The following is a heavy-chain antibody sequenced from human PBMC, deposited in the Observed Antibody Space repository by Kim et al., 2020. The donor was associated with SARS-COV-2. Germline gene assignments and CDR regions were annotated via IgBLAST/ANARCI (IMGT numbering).Heavy chain of an antibody. Sequence: LKSRVTISVDTSKNQFSLKLSSVTAADTAVYYCERGGTAMVLYYYYGMDVWGQGTTVTVSS. J-gene: IGHJ6*02. V-gene: IGHV4-59*09. CDR3: ERGGTAMVLYYYYGMDV. D-gene: IGHD5-18*01.